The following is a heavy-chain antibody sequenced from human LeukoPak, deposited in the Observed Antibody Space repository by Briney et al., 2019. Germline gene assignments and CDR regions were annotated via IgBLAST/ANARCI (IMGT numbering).Heavy chain of an antibody. D-gene: IGHD2-15*01. V-gene: IGHV4-30-4*01. Sequence: PSQTLSLTFTVSGDSISSGNHYWSWIRQPPGKGLEWIGYISYSGTTYYSASLKSRVTISVDTSTNQFSLKLVSVTAADTAVYYCAREDSSHFWDYWGQGTLVTVSS. CDR2: ISYSGTT. CDR3: AREDSSHFWDY. CDR1: GDSISSGNHY. J-gene: IGHJ4*02.